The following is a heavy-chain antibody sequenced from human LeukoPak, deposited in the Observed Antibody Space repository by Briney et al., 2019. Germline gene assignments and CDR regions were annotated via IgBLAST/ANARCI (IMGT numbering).Heavy chain of an antibody. CDR2: IKSKTNGETT. CDR1: GFTFSNAW. V-gene: IGHV3-15*01. CDR3: TTDPHYYGSGSYYTF. Sequence: GGSLRLSCAASGFTFSNAWMSWVRQAPGKGLEWVGRIKSKTNGETTDYAAPVKGRFTISRDDSKNTLYLQMNSLKTEDTAVYFCTTDPHYYGSGSYYTFWGQGTLVTVSS. D-gene: IGHD3-10*01. J-gene: IGHJ4*02.